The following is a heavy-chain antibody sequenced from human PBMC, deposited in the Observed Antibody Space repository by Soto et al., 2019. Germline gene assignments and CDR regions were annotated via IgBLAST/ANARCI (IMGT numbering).Heavy chain of an antibody. CDR3: ARGYNWNYYYYMDV. D-gene: IGHD1-20*01. CDR1: GGSISSSSYY. CDR2: IYYGGST. Sequence: TSETLSLTCTVSGGSISSSSYYWGWIRQPPGKGLEWIGSIYYGGSTYYNPSLKSRVTISVETSKSQFSLKLSSVTAADTAVYYCARGYNWNYYYYMDVWGKGTTVTVSS. J-gene: IGHJ6*03. V-gene: IGHV4-39*01.